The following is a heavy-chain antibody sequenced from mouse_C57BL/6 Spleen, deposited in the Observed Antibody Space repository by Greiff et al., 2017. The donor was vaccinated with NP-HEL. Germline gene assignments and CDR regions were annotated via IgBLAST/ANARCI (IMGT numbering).Heavy chain of an antibody. J-gene: IGHJ1*03. CDR1: GYTFTSYS. CDR3: ARPTVVATSYWYFDV. Sequence: QVQLQQPGAELVRPGTSVKLSCKASGYTFTSYSMHWVKQRPGQGLEWIGVIDPSDSYTNYNQKFKGKATLTVDTSSSTAYMQLSSLTSEDSAVYYCARPTVVATSYWYFDVWGTGTTVTVSS. D-gene: IGHD1-1*01. V-gene: IGHV1-59*01. CDR2: IDPSDSYT.